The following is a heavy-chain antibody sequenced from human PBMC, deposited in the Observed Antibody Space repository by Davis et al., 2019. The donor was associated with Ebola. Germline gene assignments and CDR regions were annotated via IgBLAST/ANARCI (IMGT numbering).Heavy chain of an antibody. J-gene: IGHJ5*01. CDR3: ARGGGSSWFAY. CDR1: VITFSSYA. CDR2: FSGSGGTT. Sequence: GESLKISCTDSVITFSSYAMTWVRQAPGKGLEWVSAFSGSGGTTYYAGSVKGRFTVSRDNSKKTMYLQMNSLRAEDTAVYYCARGGGSSWFAYWGQGTLVTVSS. D-gene: IGHD6-13*01. V-gene: IGHV3-23*01.